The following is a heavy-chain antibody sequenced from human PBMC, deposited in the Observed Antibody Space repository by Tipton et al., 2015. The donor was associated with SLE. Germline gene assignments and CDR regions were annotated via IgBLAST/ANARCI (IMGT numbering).Heavy chain of an antibody. D-gene: IGHD3-22*01. J-gene: IGHJ4*02. Sequence: AGLVKPSETLSLTCAVYGGSFSGYYWSWIRQPPGKGLEWIGEINHSGSTNYNPSLKSRVTISVDTSKNQFSLKLSSVTAADTAVYYCARGRYDSSGYRGYFDYWGQGTLVTVSS. CDR3: ARGRYDSSGYRGYFDY. V-gene: IGHV4-34*01. CDR2: INHSGST. CDR1: GGSFSGYY.